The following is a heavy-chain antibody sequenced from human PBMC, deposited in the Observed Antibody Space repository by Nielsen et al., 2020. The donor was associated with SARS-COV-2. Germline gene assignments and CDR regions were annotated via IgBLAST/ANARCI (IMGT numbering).Heavy chain of an antibody. Sequence: GESLKISCPTSGFTFGDYAMSWVRQAPGKGLEWVGFIRSRRYGGTTEYAASVKGRFTISRDDSKSIAYLQMNSLKTEDTAVYYCTRGPRRVVGATIDYWGQGTLVTVSS. V-gene: IGHV3-49*04. CDR2: IRSRRYGGTT. CDR3: TRGPRRVVGATIDY. J-gene: IGHJ4*02. D-gene: IGHD1-26*01. CDR1: GFTFGDYA.